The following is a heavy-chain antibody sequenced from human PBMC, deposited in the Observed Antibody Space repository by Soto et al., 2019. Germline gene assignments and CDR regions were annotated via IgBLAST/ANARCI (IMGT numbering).Heavy chain of an antibody. D-gene: IGHD3-3*01. CDR3: ARGGLTYYDFWSGYYYWFDP. CDR1: GGSISSYY. V-gene: IGHV4-59*01. J-gene: IGHJ5*02. Sequence: SETLSLTCTVSGGSISSYYWSWIRQPPGKGLEWIGYIYYSGSTNYNPSLKSRVTISVDTSKNQFSLKLSSVTAADTAVYYCARGGLTYYDFWSGYYYWFDPWGQGTLVTVSS. CDR2: IYYSGST.